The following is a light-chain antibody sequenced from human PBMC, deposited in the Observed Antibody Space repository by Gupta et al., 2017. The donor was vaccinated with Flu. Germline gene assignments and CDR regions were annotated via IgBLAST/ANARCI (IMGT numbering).Light chain of an antibody. Sequence: VTPGEPAGVSCRSTRSVLYSIGINYLGWYQQKPGQSPQLLIYAGSSRTGRVPNRCSGSGAGKDFTMKSSRLQDEDVGNYYRMHTNWVPFTFGGGTKVEIK. J-gene: IGKJ4*01. CDR2: AGS. CDR1: RSVLYSIGINY. V-gene: IGKV2-28*01. CDR3: MHTNWVPFT.